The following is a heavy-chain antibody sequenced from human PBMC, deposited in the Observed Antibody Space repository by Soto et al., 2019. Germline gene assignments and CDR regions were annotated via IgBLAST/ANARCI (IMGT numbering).Heavy chain of an antibody. CDR1: GFTVSTNY. CDR3: VKGEYYYDSSGYYPFDY. D-gene: IGHD3-22*01. Sequence: GGSLRLSCAASGFTVSTNYMNWVRQAPGKGLEWVSVIYSGGSTYYADSVKGRFTISRDNSKNTVYLQMSSLRVEDTAVYYCVKGEYYYDSSGYYPFDYWGQGTLVTVSS. J-gene: IGHJ4*02. V-gene: IGHV3-66*01. CDR2: IYSGGST.